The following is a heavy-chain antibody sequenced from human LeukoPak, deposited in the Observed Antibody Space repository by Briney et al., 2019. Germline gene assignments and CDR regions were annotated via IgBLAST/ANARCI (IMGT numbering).Heavy chain of an antibody. V-gene: IGHV3-23*01. CDR3: AKWRLGGGDCLYH. CDR2: ISDSGGGA. D-gene: IGHD2-21*02. CDR1: GFTFSSND. Sequence: GGSLRLSCAASGFTFSSNDMTWVRQAPGKGLEWVSTISDSGGGAHYADSVKGRFTISRDSSRSTLYLQMHSLRVEDTAVYYCAKWRLGGGDCLYHWGQGTLVTVSS. J-gene: IGHJ5*02.